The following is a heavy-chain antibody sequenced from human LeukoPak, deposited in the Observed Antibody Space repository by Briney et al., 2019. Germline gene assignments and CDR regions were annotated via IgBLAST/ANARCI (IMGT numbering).Heavy chain of an antibody. CDR1: GYTFTGYY. CDR3: ARDVMWFGSPHDAFDI. Sequence: GASVKVSCKASGYTFTGYYMHWVRQAPGQGLEWMGWINPNSGGTNYAQKFQGRVTMTRDTSISTVYMELSSLRSEDTAVYYCARDVMWFGSPHDAFDIWGQGTMVTVSS. CDR2: INPNSGGT. V-gene: IGHV1-2*02. D-gene: IGHD3-10*01. J-gene: IGHJ3*02.